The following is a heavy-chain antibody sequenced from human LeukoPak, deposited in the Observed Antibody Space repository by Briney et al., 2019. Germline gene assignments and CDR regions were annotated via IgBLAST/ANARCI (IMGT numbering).Heavy chain of an antibody. CDR1: GGSISSSSHY. CDR2: IYYSGST. V-gene: IGHV4-39*01. D-gene: IGHD4-17*01. CDR3: ARPGGKTLYGDYDHYFDY. J-gene: IGHJ4*02. Sequence: SETLSLTCAVSGGSISSSSHYWGWIRQPPGKGLEWIGSIYYSGSTYYNPSLKSRVTISVDTSKNQFSLKLSSVTAADTAVYYCARPGGKTLYGDYDHYFDYWGQGTLVTVSS.